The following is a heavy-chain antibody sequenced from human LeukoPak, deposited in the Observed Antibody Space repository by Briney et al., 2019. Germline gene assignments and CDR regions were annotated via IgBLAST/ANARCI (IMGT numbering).Heavy chain of an antibody. D-gene: IGHD1-26*01. Sequence: GASVKVSCKASGGTFSSYAISWVRQAPGQGLEWMGRIIPIVGIVNYEQKFQGRVTITADKSTSTAYMELSSLRSEDTAVHYCARGLSGSYLDYWGQGTLVTVSS. CDR1: GGTFSSYA. CDR3: ARGLSGSYLDY. J-gene: IGHJ4*02. V-gene: IGHV1-69*04. CDR2: IIPIVGIV.